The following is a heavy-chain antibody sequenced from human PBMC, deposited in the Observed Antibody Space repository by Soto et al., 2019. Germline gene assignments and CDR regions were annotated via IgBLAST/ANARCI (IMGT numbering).Heavy chain of an antibody. V-gene: IGHV1-3*01. CDR1: GYTFTSYA. D-gene: IGHD3-16*01. CDR2: INAGNGNT. J-gene: IGHJ5*02. CDR3: ARGYGGPIGWFDP. Sequence: ASVKVSCKASGYTFTSYAMHWVRQAPGQRLEWMGWINAGNGNTKYSQKFQGRVTITRDTAASTAYMELSSLRSEDTAVYYCARGYGGPIGWFDPWGQGTLVTVSS.